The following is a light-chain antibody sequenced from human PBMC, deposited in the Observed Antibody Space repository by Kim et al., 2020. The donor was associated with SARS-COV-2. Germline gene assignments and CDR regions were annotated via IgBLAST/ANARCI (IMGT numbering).Light chain of an antibody. CDR1: SSNLGNNY. CDR2: DNN. V-gene: IGLV1-51*01. Sequence: GPKATISCSAGSSNLGNNYVSWYQQLPGTAPKLLIYDNNKRPSGIPDRFSGSKSGTSATLGITGLQTGDEADYYCGTWDSSLSAVVFGGGTQLTVL. J-gene: IGLJ2*01. CDR3: GTWDSSLSAVV.